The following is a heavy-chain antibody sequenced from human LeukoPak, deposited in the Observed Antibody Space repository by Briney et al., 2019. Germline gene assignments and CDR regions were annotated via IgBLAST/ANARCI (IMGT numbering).Heavy chain of an antibody. Sequence: PGGSLRLSCVASGFSFSTFWMAWVRQTPGKGLEWVADMNADGSEKHYLDSVKGRFTISRDNAKNSVYLQMNNLRVEDTATYCCTKGGHLDYWGQGTLVTVSS. V-gene: IGHV3-7*01. J-gene: IGHJ4*02. D-gene: IGHD3-16*01. CDR2: MNADGSEK. CDR3: TKGGHLDY. CDR1: GFSFSTFW.